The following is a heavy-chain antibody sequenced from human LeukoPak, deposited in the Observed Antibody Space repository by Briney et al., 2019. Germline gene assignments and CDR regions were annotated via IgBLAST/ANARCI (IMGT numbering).Heavy chain of an antibody. CDR2: IYYRGST. D-gene: IGHD5-12*01. J-gene: IGHJ4*02. CDR3: ARHDSGYDSFDY. Sequence: SETLSLTCSVSGGSISSYYWSWIRQPPGKGLEWIGYIYYRGSTNYNPSLKSRVTISVDTSKNQFSLKLSSVTAADTAVYYCARHDSGYDSFDYWGQGTLVTVSS. V-gene: IGHV4-59*08. CDR1: GGSISSYY.